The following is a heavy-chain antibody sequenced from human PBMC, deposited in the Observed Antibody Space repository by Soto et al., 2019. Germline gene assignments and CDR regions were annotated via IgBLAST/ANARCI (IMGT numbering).Heavy chain of an antibody. CDR1: GFTFNTYS. CDR2: ISCCSSTV. V-gene: IGHV3-48*01. J-gene: IGHJ4*02. Sequence: EVQLVESGGGLVQPGGSLRLSCAASGFTFNTYSMNWVRQAPGRGLEWVSYISCCSSTVYYADSVKGRFTISRDNAKNSLCLQMNCLGAGDAAVYYRARWTYETTGYYEGARHYWGQGTQVTVSS. CDR3: ARWTYETTGYYEGARHY. D-gene: IGHD3-22*01.